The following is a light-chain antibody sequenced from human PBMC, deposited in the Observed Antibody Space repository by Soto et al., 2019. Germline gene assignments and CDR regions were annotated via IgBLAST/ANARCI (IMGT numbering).Light chain of an antibody. J-gene: IGLJ1*01. Sequence: QDVRTEPATVCVSLGQLVAIFCTGTSSDIGAYDYVSWFQQHPGKAPKLMISEVNNRPSGVSNRFSGSKSGNTAYLTISGLQVEDEAEYFCFSSATTSTHVFGTGTNVTVL. CDR1: SSDIGAYDY. CDR3: FSSATTSTHV. CDR2: EVN. V-gene: IGLV2-14*01.